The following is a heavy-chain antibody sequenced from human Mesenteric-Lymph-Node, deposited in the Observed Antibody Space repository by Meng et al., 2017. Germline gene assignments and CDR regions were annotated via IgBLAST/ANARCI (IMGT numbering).Heavy chain of an antibody. Sequence: ASVKVSCKASGYTFTTYYMHWVRQASGQGVEWLGLINPSSGTTKYAQKFQDRVTMTRDTSTSTVYMELSSLRSEDTAVYYCARDGYCSSTSCYSYGAFDIWGQGTMVTVSS. CDR3: ARDGYCSSTSCYSYGAFDI. CDR1: GYTFTTYY. D-gene: IGHD2-2*02. V-gene: IGHV1-46*01. J-gene: IGHJ3*02. CDR2: INPSSGTT.